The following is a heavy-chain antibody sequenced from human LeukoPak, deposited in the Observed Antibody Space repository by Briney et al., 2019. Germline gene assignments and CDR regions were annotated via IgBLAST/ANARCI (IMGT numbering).Heavy chain of an antibody. J-gene: IGHJ4*02. V-gene: IGHV1-69*04. CDR1: GGTFSSYA. Sequence: SVKVSCKASGGTFSSYAISWVRQAPGQGLEWMGRIIPILGIANYAQKFQGRVTITADKSTSTAYMELSSLRSEDTAVYYCAYCGGDCYSFDYWGQGTLVTVSS. CDR3: AYCGGDCYSFDY. D-gene: IGHD2-21*02. CDR2: IIPILGIA.